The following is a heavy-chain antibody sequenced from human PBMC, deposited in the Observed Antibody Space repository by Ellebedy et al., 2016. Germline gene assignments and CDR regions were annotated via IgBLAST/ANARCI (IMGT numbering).Heavy chain of an antibody. D-gene: IGHD3-10*01. J-gene: IGHJ4*02. Sequence: GGSLRLSCAASGFTFDDYTMHWVRQTPGKGLEWVSLISWDGGSTYYADSVKGRFTISRDNSKNSLSLQMNSLRTEDTAFYYCAKEGAYGPYYFDYWGQGTLVTVSS. CDR3: AKEGAYGPYYFDY. CDR2: ISWDGGST. CDR1: GFTFDDYT. V-gene: IGHV3-43*01.